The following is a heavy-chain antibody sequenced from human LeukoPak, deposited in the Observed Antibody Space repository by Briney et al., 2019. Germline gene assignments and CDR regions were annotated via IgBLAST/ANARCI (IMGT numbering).Heavy chain of an antibody. CDR1: GGSFSGYY. D-gene: IGHD6-6*01. CDR3: ARSIAARRYYYYYMDV. J-gene: IGHJ6*03. CDR2: INHSGST. Sequence: PSETLSLTCAVYGGSFSGYYWGWIRQPPGKGLEWLGEINHSGSTNYNPSLKSRVTISVDTSKNQFSLKLSSVTAADTAVYYCARSIAARRYYYYYMDVWGKGTTVTVSS. V-gene: IGHV4-34*01.